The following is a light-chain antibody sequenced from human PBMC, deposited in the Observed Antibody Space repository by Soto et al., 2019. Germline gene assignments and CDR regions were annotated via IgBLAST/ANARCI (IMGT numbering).Light chain of an antibody. V-gene: IGKV4-1*01. CDR1: QSGLYSSNNKNY. CDR3: QKYYSTPT. Sequence: DIVMTQSPDSLSVSLGERATINCKSSQSGLYSSNNKNYLAWYQQKPGQPPKLLIYWAATRESGVPDRFSGSGSGTDFTLTISSLQAEDVAVYYCQKYYSTPTFGQGTQVEIK. J-gene: IGKJ1*01. CDR2: WAA.